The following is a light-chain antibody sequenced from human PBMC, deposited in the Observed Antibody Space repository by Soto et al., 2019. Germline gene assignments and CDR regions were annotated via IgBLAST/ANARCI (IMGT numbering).Light chain of an antibody. CDR1: QSVSNNY. Sequence: EIVLTQSPGTLSLSPGERATLSCRASQSVSNNYLAWYQEKPGEAPGLLIYGASNRATGMPERFSGSGSGTDFTLTISRLEPEDFAVYYCQQYGSSGTFGQGTKVDIK. J-gene: IGKJ1*01. CDR3: QQYGSSGT. CDR2: GAS. V-gene: IGKV3-20*01.